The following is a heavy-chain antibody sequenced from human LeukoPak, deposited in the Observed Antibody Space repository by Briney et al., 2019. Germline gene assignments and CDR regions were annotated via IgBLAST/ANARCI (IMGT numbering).Heavy chain of an antibody. Sequence: PSETLSLTCSVSGVSISSSSYYWGWIRQPPGKGLEWIGSTYYSGSTYYNPSLKSRVTISVDTSKNQFSLKLSSVTAADTAVYYCASNPYYDYVWGSYSVFDYWGQGTLVTVSS. CDR3: ASNPYYDYVWGSYSVFDY. CDR2: TYYSGST. D-gene: IGHD3-16*01. J-gene: IGHJ4*02. CDR1: GVSISSSSYY. V-gene: IGHV4-39*07.